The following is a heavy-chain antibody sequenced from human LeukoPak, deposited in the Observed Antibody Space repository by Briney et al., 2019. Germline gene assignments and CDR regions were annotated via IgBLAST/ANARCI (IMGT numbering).Heavy chain of an antibody. CDR3: VRRLCSGSGTCYFDY. Sequence: SETLSLTCAVSGGTFSGYYWNWIRQPPGKGLEWLGETDHSGLTNYNPSLKSRVTISVEKSKNQFSLKLSSVTAADTAVYHCVRRLCSGSGTCYFDYWGQGTLVPVSS. J-gene: IGHJ4*02. CDR1: GGTFSGYY. D-gene: IGHD3-10*01. CDR2: TDHSGLT. V-gene: IGHV4-34*08.